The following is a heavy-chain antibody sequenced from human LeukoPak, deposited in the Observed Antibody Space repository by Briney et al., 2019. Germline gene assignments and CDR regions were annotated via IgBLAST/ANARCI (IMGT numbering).Heavy chain of an antibody. CDR2: INPNSGGT. J-gene: IGHJ5*02. D-gene: IGHD4-11*01. CDR3: ARAFTGTSRRYSDYWFDP. V-gene: IGHV1-2*02. Sequence: GASVKVSCKASGYTFTGYYMHWVRQAPGQGLEWMGWINPNSGGTNYAQKFQGRVTMTRDTSISTAYMELTRLRSDDTAVYYCARAFTGTSRRYSDYWFDPWGQGTLVSVSS. CDR1: GYTFTGYY.